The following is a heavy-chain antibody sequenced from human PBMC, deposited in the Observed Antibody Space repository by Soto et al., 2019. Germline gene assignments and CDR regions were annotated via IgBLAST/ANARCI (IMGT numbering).Heavy chain of an antibody. CDR3: AKADYDILTGYYIPYYHYGMDV. Sequence: PGGSLRLSCAASGFTFSSYGMHWVRQAPGKGLEWVAVISYDGSNKYYADSVKGRFTISRDNSKNTLYLQMNSLRAEDTAVYYCAKADYDILTGYYIPYYHYGMDVWGQGTTVTVSS. CDR1: GFTFSSYG. J-gene: IGHJ6*02. V-gene: IGHV3-30*18. D-gene: IGHD3-9*01. CDR2: ISYDGSNK.